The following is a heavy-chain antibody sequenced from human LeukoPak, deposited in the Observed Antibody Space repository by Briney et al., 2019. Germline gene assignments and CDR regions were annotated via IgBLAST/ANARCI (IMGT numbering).Heavy chain of an antibody. V-gene: IGHV5-51*01. CDR1: GYSFTSYW. J-gene: IGHJ4*02. CDR2: IYPGDSDA. D-gene: IGHD2-2*01. Sequence: GESLKISCKGSGYSFTSYWMGWVRQMPGKGLEWMGIIYPGDSDARYSPSFQGQVTISADKSISTAYLHWSSLKASDTAMYYCARWLGYCSSTSCYQPFDYWGQGTLVTVSS. CDR3: ARWLGYCSSTSCYQPFDY.